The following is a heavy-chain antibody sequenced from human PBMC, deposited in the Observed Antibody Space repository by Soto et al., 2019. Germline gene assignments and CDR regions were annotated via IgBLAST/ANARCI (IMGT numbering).Heavy chain of an antibody. CDR2: TYYRSKWYN. D-gene: IGHD1-1*01. Sequence: PSQTLSLTCAISGDSVSSNSAAWNWIRQSPSRGLEWLGRTYYRSKWYNDYAVSVKSRITINPDTSKNQFSLQLNSVTPEDTAVYYCARDTGTDSDGLYYYGMDVWGQGTTVTVSS. CDR1: GDSVSSNSAA. V-gene: IGHV6-1*01. J-gene: IGHJ6*02. CDR3: ARDTGTDSDGLYYYGMDV.